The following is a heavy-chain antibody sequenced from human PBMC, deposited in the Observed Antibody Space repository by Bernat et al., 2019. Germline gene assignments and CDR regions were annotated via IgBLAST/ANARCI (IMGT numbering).Heavy chain of an antibody. Sequence: QVQLVESGGGLVKPGGSLRLSCAASGFTFSDYYMSWIRQAPGKGLEWVSYISSSSSYTNYADSVKGRFTISRDNAKNSLYLQMNSLRAEDTAVYYCASGVHYGGYRNAFDIWGQGTMVTVSS. D-gene: IGHD4-17*01. CDR3: ASGVHYGGYRNAFDI. CDR2: ISSSSSYT. J-gene: IGHJ3*02. V-gene: IGHV3-11*05. CDR1: GFTFSDYY.